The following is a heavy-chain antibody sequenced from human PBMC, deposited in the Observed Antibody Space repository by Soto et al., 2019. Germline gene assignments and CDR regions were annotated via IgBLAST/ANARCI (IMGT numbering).Heavy chain of an antibody. Sequence: PGESLKISCAASGFTFSSYSMNWVRQAPGKGLEWVSSISSSSSYIYYADSVKGRFTISRDNAKNSLYLQMNSLRAEDTAVYYCARDLAADSSSWSPDYWGQGTLVTVSS. CDR2: ISSSSSYI. CDR1: GFTFSSYS. J-gene: IGHJ4*02. CDR3: ARDLAADSSSWSPDY. D-gene: IGHD6-13*01. V-gene: IGHV3-21*01.